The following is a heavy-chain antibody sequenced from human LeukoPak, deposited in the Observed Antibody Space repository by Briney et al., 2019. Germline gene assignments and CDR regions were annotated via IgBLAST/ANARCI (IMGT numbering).Heavy chain of an antibody. CDR3: AGTYYDILTGYYPIDY. V-gene: IGHV3-66*01. J-gene: IGHJ4*02. Sequence: GGSLRLSCGASGFTFSSYSMSWVRQAPGKGLEWVSVIYSGGSTYYADSVKGRFTISRDNSKNTLYLQMNSLRAEDTAVYYCAGTYYDILTGYYPIDYWGQGTLVTVSS. CDR2: IYSGGST. CDR1: GFTFSSYS. D-gene: IGHD3-9*01.